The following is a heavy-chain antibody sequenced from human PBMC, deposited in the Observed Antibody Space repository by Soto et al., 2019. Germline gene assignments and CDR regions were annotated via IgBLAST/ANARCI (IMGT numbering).Heavy chain of an antibody. CDR1: GYTFISYG. V-gene: IGHV1-18*01. CDR3: ARDPVAGTYFDY. CDR2: INAFNGNT. J-gene: IGHJ4*02. Sequence: QVQLVQSGAEVKKPGASVKVSCKASGYTFISYGISWVRQAAGQGLEWMGWINAFNGNTNYAQKLQGRVTMTRDTATSTAYMELRSLRSDDTAVYCCARDPVAGTYFDYWGQGTLVTVSS. D-gene: IGHD6-19*01.